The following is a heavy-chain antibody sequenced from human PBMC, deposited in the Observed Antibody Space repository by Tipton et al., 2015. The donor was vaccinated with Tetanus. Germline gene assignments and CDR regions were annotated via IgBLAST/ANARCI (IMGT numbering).Heavy chain of an antibody. CDR3: ARDNMGSLEY. J-gene: IGHJ4*02. CDR1: GGSMGSDS. V-gene: IGHV4-59*01. Sequence: LSLTCSVSGGSMGSDSWGWIRQPPGKGLEWIGYFSNSGTGNYNPSRKSRVTLSVDMSKGQVSLKLSSVSTADTAVYYCARDNMGSLEYWGQGILGTVSS. CDR2: FSNSGTG.